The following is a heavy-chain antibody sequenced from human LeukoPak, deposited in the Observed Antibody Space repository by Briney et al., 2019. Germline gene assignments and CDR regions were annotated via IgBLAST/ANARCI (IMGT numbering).Heavy chain of an antibody. V-gene: IGHV3-73*01. CDR3: TRPPYSGSPDY. CDR1: GFTFSGSA. CDR2: IRSKANSYAT. D-gene: IGHD1-26*01. J-gene: IGHJ4*02. Sequence: GGSLRLFCAASGFTFSGSAMHWVRQASGKGLEWVGRIRSKANSYATAYAASVKGRFTISRDDSKNTAYLQMNSLKTEDTAVYYCTRPPYSGSPDYWGQGTLVTVSS.